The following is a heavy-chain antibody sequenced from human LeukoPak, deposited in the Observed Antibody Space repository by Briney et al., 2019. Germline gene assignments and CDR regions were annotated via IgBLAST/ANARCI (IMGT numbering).Heavy chain of an antibody. J-gene: IGHJ6*03. V-gene: IGHV3-30*02. CDR1: GFTFSSYG. Sequence: GGSLRLSCAASGFTFSSYGMYWVRQAPGKGLEWVAFIRYDGSNKYYADSAKGRFTVSRDNSKNTLYLQMKSLRAEDTAVYYCAKGGGYEAQYYYYYLDVWGKGTTVTISS. D-gene: IGHD5-12*01. CDR2: IRYDGSNK. CDR3: AKGGGYEAQYYYYYLDV.